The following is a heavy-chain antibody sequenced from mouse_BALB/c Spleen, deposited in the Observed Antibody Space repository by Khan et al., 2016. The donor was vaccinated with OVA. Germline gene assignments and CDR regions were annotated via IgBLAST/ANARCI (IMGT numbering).Heavy chain of an antibody. CDR3: ARIYWGDIDY. V-gene: IGHV3-2*02. D-gene: IGHD1-1*01. J-gene: IGHJ2*01. Sequence: EVKLLESGPGLVKPSQSLSLTCTVTGYSITSDYAWNWIRQFPGNKLEWMGYISYSGNNKYNPSLKSRISITRKTSKNQFFLQLNSVTTDDTATYYCARIYWGDIDYWGQGTTLTVSS. CDR2: ISYSGNN. CDR1: GYSITSDYA.